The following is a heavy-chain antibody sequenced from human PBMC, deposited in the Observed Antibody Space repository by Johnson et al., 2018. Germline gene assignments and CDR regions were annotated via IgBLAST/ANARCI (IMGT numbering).Heavy chain of an antibody. Sequence: VQLVQSGGGLVQPGGSLRLSCAASGFTVSSNYMSWVRQAPGKGLEWVSVIYGGGSPYYADSVRGRITISRDNSKNTRYLQMNSLRAEDTAVYYCAGVYRSGWNVWAFDVWGQGTMVTVSS. CDR3: AGVYRSGWNVWAFDV. D-gene: IGHD6-19*01. V-gene: IGHV3-66*02. CDR1: GFTVSSNY. CDR2: IYGGGSP. J-gene: IGHJ3*01.